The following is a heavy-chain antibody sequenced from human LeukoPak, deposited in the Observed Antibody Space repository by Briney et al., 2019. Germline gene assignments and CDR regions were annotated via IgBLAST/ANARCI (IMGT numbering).Heavy chain of an antibody. D-gene: IGHD4-23*01. J-gene: IGHJ4*02. CDR1: GGSFSGYY. CDR3: ARVDAYIYSGVVTLNFFDS. Sequence: PSETLSLTCAVYGGSFSGYYWSWIRQPPGKGLEWIGYIYYSESTYYSPSLKSRVSISVDTSKNQFSMKLSSVTAADTAVYFCARVDAYIYSGVVTLNFFDSWGQGTLVTVSS. V-gene: IGHV4-34*11. CDR2: IYYSEST.